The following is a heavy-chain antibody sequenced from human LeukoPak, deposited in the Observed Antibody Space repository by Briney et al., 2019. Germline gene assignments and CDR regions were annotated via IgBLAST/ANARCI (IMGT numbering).Heavy chain of an antibody. CDR1: GGSISSSNW. V-gene: IGHV4-4*02. J-gene: IGHJ4*02. Sequence: PSGTLSLTCAVSGGSISSSNWWNWIRQPPGKGLEWIWEIYHSGSTNYNPSLKSRVTISVDKSKNQFSLELNSVTAADTAVYYCARGNDYGGNHFDYWGQGTLVTVSS. CDR2: IYHSGST. D-gene: IGHD4-23*01. CDR3: ARGNDYGGNHFDY.